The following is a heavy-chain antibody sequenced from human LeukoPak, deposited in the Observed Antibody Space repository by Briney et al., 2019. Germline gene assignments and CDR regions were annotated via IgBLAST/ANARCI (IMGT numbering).Heavy chain of an antibody. D-gene: IGHD3-10*01. Sequence: PGGSPRLSCAASGFSFGGHYMSWVRQAPGKGPEWISYISGNGGDIAYADSVKGRFTISRDNAKNSLHLQMNSLRVEDTAVYHCVRHAGRAGGQWGQGTLIAVSS. CDR1: GFSFGGHY. CDR3: VRHAGRAGGQ. J-gene: IGHJ4*02. CDR2: ISGNGGDI. V-gene: IGHV3-11*01.